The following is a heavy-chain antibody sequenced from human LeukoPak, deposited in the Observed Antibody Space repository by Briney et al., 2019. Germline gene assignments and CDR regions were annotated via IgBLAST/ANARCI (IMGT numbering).Heavy chain of an antibody. D-gene: IGHD6-13*01. CDR3: ARDLSSSWYSLAY. CDR2: INWDGEAT. Sequence: GGSLRLSCAASGVTIADHGMGWVRQVPGKGLEWVSGINWDGEATGYADSVKGRFTISRDNAKKSLYLEMNSLRDDDTALYYCARDLSSSWYSLAYWGQGTLVTVSS. CDR1: GVTIADHG. J-gene: IGHJ4*02. V-gene: IGHV3-20*04.